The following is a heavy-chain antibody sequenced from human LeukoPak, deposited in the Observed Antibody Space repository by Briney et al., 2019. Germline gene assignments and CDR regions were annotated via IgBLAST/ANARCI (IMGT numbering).Heavy chain of an antibody. CDR1: GNSFTTCW. J-gene: IGHJ4*02. Sequence: GESLKISCKGSGNSFTTCWITWVRQMPGKGLEWMGIIYPGDSDSRYSPSFQGQVTMSADRSISTAYLQWSSLKASDTAMYYCARQGYTYGYDSWGQGTLVTVSS. D-gene: IGHD5-18*01. CDR3: ARQGYTYGYDS. V-gene: IGHV5-51*01. CDR2: IYPGDSDS.